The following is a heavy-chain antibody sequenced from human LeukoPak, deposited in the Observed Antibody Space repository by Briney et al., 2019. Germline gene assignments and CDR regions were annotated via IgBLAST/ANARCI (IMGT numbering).Heavy chain of an antibody. CDR1: GGTFSSYA. J-gene: IGHJ6*03. CDR2: IIPIFGTA. Sequence: ASVKVSCKASGGTFSSYAISWVRQAPGQGLEWMGGIIPIFGTANYAQKFQGRVTITADESTSTAYMELSSLRSEDTAVYYCARGLLQDIVVVPAATGDYYYMDVWGKGTTVTVSS. CDR3: ARGLLQDIVVVPAATGDYYYMDV. V-gene: IGHV1-69*13. D-gene: IGHD2-2*01.